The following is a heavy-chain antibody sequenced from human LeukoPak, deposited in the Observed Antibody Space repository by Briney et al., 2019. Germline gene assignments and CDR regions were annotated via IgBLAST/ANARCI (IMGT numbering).Heavy chain of an antibody. J-gene: IGHJ4*02. Sequence: GGSLRLSCAASGFTFSSYGMHWVRQAPGKRLEWVAVISYDGSNKYYADSVKGRFTISRDNSKNTLYLQMNSLRAEDTAVYYCAKESGYCSGGSCYSGPFLDYWGQGTLVTVSS. CDR2: ISYDGSNK. V-gene: IGHV3-30*18. D-gene: IGHD2-15*01. CDR1: GFTFSSYG. CDR3: AKESGYCSGGSCYSGPFLDY.